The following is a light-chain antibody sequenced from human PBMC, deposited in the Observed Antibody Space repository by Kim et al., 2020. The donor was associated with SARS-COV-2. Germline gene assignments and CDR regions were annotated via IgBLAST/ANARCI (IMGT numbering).Light chain of an antibody. CDR1: NIGSKS. J-gene: IGLJ3*02. Sequence: APGKAAPIPCGGNNIGSKSVHWYQQKPGQAPVLVIYCDSDRPSGIPERFSGSNSGNTATLTISRVEAGDEADYYCQVWDSSSDHWVFGGGTQLTVL. V-gene: IGLV3-21*04. CDR2: CDS. CDR3: QVWDSSSDHWV.